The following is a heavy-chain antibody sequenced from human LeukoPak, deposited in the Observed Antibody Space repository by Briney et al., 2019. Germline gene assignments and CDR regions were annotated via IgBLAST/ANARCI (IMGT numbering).Heavy chain of an antibody. V-gene: IGHV3-66*01. CDR1: GFTVSSNY. D-gene: IGHD4-17*01. CDR3: AREGVDYGDYGWFDP. Sequence: GGSLRLSCAASGFTVSSNYMSWVRQAPGKGLEWVSVIYSGGSTYYADSVKGRFTISRDNSKNTLYLQMNSLRAEDTAVYYCAREGVDYGDYGWFDPWGQGTLVTVSS. CDR2: IYSGGST. J-gene: IGHJ5*02.